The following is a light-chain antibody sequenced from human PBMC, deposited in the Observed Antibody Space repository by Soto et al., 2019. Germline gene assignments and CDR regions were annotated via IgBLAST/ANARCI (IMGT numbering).Light chain of an antibody. CDR3: SSLTAGSTLV. J-gene: IGLJ1*01. CDR2: EVT. Sequence: QSALTQPASGSGSPGQSIAISCTGTSSDVGLYNYVSWYQQNPGKAPKLIIYEVTNRPSGVSNRFPGSTSGNTASLTISGLQREDEADYYCSSLTAGSTLVFGTGTKLTVL. CDR1: SSDVGLYNY. V-gene: IGLV2-14*01.